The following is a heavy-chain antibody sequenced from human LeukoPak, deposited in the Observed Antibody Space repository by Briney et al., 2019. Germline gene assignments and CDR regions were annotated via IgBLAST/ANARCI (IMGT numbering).Heavy chain of an antibody. V-gene: IGHV3-30*02. CDR1: GFTFSSYG. Sequence: PGGSLRLSCAGSGFTFSSYGMHWVRQAPGKGLEWVAFIRFDGSNKYYADSVKGRFTISRDNSKNTLYLQMNSLRAEDTAVYYCAKSHGYSYGFDYWGQGTLVTVSS. D-gene: IGHD5-18*01. J-gene: IGHJ4*02. CDR3: AKSHGYSYGFDY. CDR2: IRFDGSNK.